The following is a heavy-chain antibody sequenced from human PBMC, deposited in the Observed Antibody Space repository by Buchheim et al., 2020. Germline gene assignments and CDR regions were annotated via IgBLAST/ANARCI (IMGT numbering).Heavy chain of an antibody. V-gene: IGHV4-59*12. CDR1: GGSISSYY. CDR2: IYYSGST. Sequence: QVQLQESGPGLVKPSETLSVTCTVSGGSISSYYWSWIRQPPGKGLEWIGYIYYSGSTNYNPSLKSRVTISVDTSKNQFSLKLSSVTAADTAVYYCARDSSSGWYYFDYWGQGTL. CDR3: ARDSSSGWYYFDY. J-gene: IGHJ4*02. D-gene: IGHD6-19*01.